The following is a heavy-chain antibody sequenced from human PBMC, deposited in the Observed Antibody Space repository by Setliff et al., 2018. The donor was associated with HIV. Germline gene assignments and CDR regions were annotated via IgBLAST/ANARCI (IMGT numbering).Heavy chain of an antibody. CDR1: GYSISSGYY. CDR2: IHHSGNT. D-gene: IGHD3-10*01. J-gene: IGHJ6*02. V-gene: IGHV4-38-2*01. Sequence: SETLSLTCPVSGYSISSGYYWGWIRQPPGRGLEWIGAIHHSGNTYYNPSLKSRVTISVDTSKNLLSLKVISVTAADTAVYYCARHDITLVRGLVWGQGTTVTVSS. CDR3: ARHDITLVRGLV.